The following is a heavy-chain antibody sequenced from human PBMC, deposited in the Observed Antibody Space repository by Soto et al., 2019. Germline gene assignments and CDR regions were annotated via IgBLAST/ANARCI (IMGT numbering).Heavy chain of an antibody. CDR1: GYSFTSYW. V-gene: IGHV5-51*01. J-gene: IGHJ3*01. Sequence: GESLKISCKGSGYSFTSYWIGWVRQMPGKGLEWMGIIYPGDSDTRYSPSFQGHVTISADKSTSTAYLQWSSLRASDTAMYYCARHEAEMATISLGAFDFWGHGTMVTVSS. CDR3: ARHEAEMATISLGAFDF. D-gene: IGHD5-12*01. CDR2: IYPGDSDT.